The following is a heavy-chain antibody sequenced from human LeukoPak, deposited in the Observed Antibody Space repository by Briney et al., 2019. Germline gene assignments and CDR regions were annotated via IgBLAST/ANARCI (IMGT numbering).Heavy chain of an antibody. J-gene: IGHJ4*02. D-gene: IGHD5-24*01. CDR2: IYPGDSDT. CDR1: GYSFTSYW. Sequence: GESLKISCKGSGYSFTSYWIGWVRQMPGRGLEWMGIIYPGDSDTTYSPSLQGQVTISADKSINTVYLQWSSLKASDTAMYYCSRPIAGYSLDYWGQGTLVTVSS. CDR3: SRPIAGYSLDY. V-gene: IGHV5-51*01.